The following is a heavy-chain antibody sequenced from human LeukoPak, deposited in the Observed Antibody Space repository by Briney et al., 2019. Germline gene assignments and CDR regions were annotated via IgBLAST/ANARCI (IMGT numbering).Heavy chain of an antibody. J-gene: IGHJ5*02. CDR3: ARGVLYYYGSGSYYINNWSDP. CDR1: GGSISSYY. D-gene: IGHD3-10*01. Sequence: PSETLSLTCTVSGGSISSYYWSWIRQPPGKGLEWIGYIYYSGSTNYNPSLESRVTISVDTSKNQFSLKLSSFTAADTAVYYCARGVLYYYGSGSYYINNWSDPWGQGTLVTVSS. CDR2: IYYSGST. V-gene: IGHV4-59*12.